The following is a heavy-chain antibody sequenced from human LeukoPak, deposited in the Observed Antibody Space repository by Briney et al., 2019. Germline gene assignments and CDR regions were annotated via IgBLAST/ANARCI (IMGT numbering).Heavy chain of an antibody. V-gene: IGHV1-2*02. J-gene: IGHJ3*02. D-gene: IGHD6-25*01. Sequence: WASVKVSCKASGYTFAGYYMHWVRQAPGQGLEWMGWINPNSGDTNYAQKFQGRVTMTGDTSISTAYMELSSLTSEDTAVYYCARSLAATDAFDIWGQGTLVTVSS. CDR3: ARSLAATDAFDI. CDR1: GYTFAGYY. CDR2: INPNSGDT.